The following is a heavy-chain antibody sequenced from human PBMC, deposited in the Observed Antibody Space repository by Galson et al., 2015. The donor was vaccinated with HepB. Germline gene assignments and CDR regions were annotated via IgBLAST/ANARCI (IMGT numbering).Heavy chain of an antibody. CDR3: ARGGQLGYCSGGSCYAFDY. V-gene: IGHV1-46*01. J-gene: IGHJ4*02. D-gene: IGHD2-15*01. Sequence: SVKVSCKASGYTFTSYYMHWVRQAPGQGLEWMGIINPSGGSTSYAQKFQVGVTVTRDTSTSTVYMELSSLRSEDTAVYYCARGGQLGYCSGGSCYAFDYWGQGTLVTVSS. CDR2: INPSGGST. CDR1: GYTFTSYY.